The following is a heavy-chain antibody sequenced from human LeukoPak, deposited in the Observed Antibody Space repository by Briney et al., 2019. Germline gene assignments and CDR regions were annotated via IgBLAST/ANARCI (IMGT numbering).Heavy chain of an antibody. V-gene: IGHV1-46*01. CDR1: GYTFTSYY. Sequence: GASVKVSCKASGYTFTSYYMHWVRQAPGQGLEWMGIISPSGGSTSYAQKFQGRVTMTTDTSTSTAYMELRSLRSDDTAVYYCARDLGEMAIDYWGQGTLVTVSS. CDR3: ARDLGEMAIDY. D-gene: IGHD5-24*01. J-gene: IGHJ4*02. CDR2: ISPSGGST.